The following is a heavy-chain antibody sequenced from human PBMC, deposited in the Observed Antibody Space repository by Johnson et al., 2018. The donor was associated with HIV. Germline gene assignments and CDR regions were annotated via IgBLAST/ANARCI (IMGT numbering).Heavy chain of an antibody. D-gene: IGHD3-10*01. J-gene: IGHJ3*02. Sequence: VQLVESGGGVVQPGRSLRLSCAASGFTFSSYAMHWVRQAPGKGLEWVSAISGSGGSTYYADSVKGRFTISRDNSKNTLSLQMNSLRAEDTAVYFCARERHYYGSVRPRERQGDAFDIWGQGTMVTVAS. CDR3: ARERHYYGSVRPRERQGDAFDI. V-gene: IGHV3-23*04. CDR1: GFTFSSYA. CDR2: ISGSGGST.